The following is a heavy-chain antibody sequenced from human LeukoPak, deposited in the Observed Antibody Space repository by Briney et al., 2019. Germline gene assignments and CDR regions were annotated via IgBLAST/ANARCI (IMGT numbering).Heavy chain of an antibody. CDR3: ARDRRVAVAGTGFPFGY. CDR2: INSDGSST. CDR1: GFTFSSYW. D-gene: IGHD6-19*01. V-gene: IGHV3-74*01. J-gene: IGHJ4*02. Sequence: GGSLRLSCAASGFTFSSYWMHWVRQAPGKGLVWVSRINSDGSSTSYADSVKGRFTISRDNSKNTLYLQMNSLRAEDTAVYYCARDRRVAVAGTGFPFGYWGQGTLVTVSS.